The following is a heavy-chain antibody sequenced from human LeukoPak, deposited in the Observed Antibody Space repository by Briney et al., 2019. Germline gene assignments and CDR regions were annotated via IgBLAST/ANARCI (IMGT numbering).Heavy chain of an antibody. V-gene: IGHV3-30-3*01. CDR3: ARASAAAGTNWFDP. CDR2: ISYDGSNK. D-gene: IGHD6-13*01. J-gene: IGHJ5*02. Sequence: CXASGFTFSSYAMHWVRQAPGKGLEWVAVISYDGSNKYYADSVKGRFTISRDNSKNTLYLQMNSLRAEDTAVYYCARASAAAGTNWFDPWGQGTLVTVSS. CDR1: GFTFSSYA.